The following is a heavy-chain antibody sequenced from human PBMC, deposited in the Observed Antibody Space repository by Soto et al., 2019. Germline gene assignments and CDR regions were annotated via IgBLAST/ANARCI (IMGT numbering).Heavy chain of an antibody. Sequence: PSETLSLTCTVSRLTISNDYWTWIRQPPGGGLEWIGNIYHSGTASYNPALTSRVTISIDISKNLFSLTLRSVTAADTALYYCARDRRSLYYDGNGLDYWGQGTLVT. CDR1: RLTISNDY. CDR3: ARDRRSLYYDGNGLDY. V-gene: IGHV4-38-2*02. J-gene: IGHJ4*02. CDR2: IYHSGTA. D-gene: IGHD3-22*01.